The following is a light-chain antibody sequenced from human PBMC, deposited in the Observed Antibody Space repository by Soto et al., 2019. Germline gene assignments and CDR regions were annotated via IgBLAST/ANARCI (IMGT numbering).Light chain of an antibody. CDR2: GAS. V-gene: IGKV3-20*01. CDR3: QQYGNTTQYA. CDR1: QSVSSSY. Sequence: EIVLTQSPGTLSLSPGERATLSCRASQSVSSSYLAWYQQKPGQAPRVLIHGASSRATGSPDRFSGSGSGTDFNLTISRLEPEDFAVYSCQQYGNTTQYAFGQGTKVEIK. J-gene: IGKJ2*01.